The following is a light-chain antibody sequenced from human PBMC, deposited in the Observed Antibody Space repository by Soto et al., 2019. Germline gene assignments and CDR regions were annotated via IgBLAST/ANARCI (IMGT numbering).Light chain of an antibody. CDR3: QHYGSPLT. CDR2: GAS. CDR1: QSVRSSY. J-gene: IGKJ4*01. Sequence: EIVLTQSPGTLSLSPGGRATLSCRASQSVRSSYLAWYQQRPGQAPRLLIFGASFRATGIPDRFSGSGSGTDFSLTISRLEPEDFAVYYCQHYGSPLTFGGGTKLDIK. V-gene: IGKV3-20*01.